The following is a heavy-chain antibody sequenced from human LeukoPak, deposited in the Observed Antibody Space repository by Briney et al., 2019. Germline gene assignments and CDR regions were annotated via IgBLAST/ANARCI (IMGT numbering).Heavy chain of an antibody. CDR3: ARDASSIAARLTFYYFDY. Sequence: HPGGSLRLSCAASGFTFNSYAMHWVRQAPGKGLEWVAVISYDGSNKYYADSVKGRFTISRDNSKNTLYLQMNSLRAEDTAVYYCARDASSIAARLTFYYFDYWGQGTLVTVSS. CDR1: GFTFNSYA. J-gene: IGHJ4*02. D-gene: IGHD6-6*01. CDR2: ISYDGSNK. V-gene: IGHV3-30-3*01.